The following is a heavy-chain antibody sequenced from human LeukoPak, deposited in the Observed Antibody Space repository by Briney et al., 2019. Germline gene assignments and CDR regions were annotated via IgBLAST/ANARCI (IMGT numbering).Heavy chain of an antibody. J-gene: IGHJ5*02. CDR3: ARDSGTTWEVKFDP. D-gene: IGHD3-10*01. CDR2: IYGSGST. V-gene: IGHV4-4*07. Sequence: MRLSCAASGFTFSCAWMSWIRPPAGKGLERIGRIYGSGSTDYTPSLKSRVTMSIDTSKNPFSLNLISVTATDTAVYYCARDSGTTWEVKFDPWGQGTLVTVSS. CDR1: GFTFSCAW.